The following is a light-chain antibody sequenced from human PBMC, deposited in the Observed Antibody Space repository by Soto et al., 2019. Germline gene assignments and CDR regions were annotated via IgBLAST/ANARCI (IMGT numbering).Light chain of an antibody. V-gene: IGKV3-15*01. CDR2: GAS. CDR1: QSVSSN. Sequence: EIVFTQSPCTLSLSPGERSTLSCRASQSVSSNLAWYQQKPGQAPRLLIYGASTRATGIPARFSGSGSGKEFTLTISSLQSEDFAVYYCQQYNNWYWTFGQGTKVDTK. J-gene: IGKJ1*01. CDR3: QQYNNWYWT.